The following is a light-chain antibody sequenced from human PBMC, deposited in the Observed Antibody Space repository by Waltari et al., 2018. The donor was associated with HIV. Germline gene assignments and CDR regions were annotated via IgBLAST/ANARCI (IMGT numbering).Light chain of an antibody. J-gene: IGKJ3*01. V-gene: IGKV1-39*01. Sequence: DIQMTQSPSSLSASVGDRVTITCRASQSISNYLNWYQQKPGKAPKFLIYAASTLQSGVPSRFSGGGSGTDFTLTISSLQPEDFGTYYCQQSYSIPPAFGPGTRVDIK. CDR3: QQSYSIPPA. CDR1: QSISNY. CDR2: AAS.